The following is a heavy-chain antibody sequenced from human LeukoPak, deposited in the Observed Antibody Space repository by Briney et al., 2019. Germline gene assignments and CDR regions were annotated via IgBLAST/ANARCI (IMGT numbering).Heavy chain of an antibody. CDR1: GFTFSSYA. CDR3: VRSLRSADF. Sequence: GGSLRLSCAASGFTFSSYAMSWVRQAPGKGLEWVSAISGSGGSTYYADSVKGRFTISRDNAKNTLFLQMDSLRAEDTALYYCVRSLRSADFWGQGTLVTVSS. J-gene: IGHJ4*02. CDR2: ISGSGGST. V-gene: IGHV3-23*01.